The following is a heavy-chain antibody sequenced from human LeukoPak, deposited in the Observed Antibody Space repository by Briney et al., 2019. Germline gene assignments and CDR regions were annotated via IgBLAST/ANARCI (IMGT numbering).Heavy chain of an antibody. V-gene: IGHV1-2*02. CDR2: INPNSGGT. D-gene: IGHD2-2*02. Sequence: ASVKVSCKASGYTFTGYYMHWVRQAPGQGLEWMGWINPNSGGTNYAQKFQGRVTMTRDTSISTAYMELSRLRPDDTAVYYCARDGLYCSSTSCHTAFWFDPWGQGTLVTVSS. J-gene: IGHJ5*02. CDR1: GYTFTGYY. CDR3: ARDGLYCSSTSCHTAFWFDP.